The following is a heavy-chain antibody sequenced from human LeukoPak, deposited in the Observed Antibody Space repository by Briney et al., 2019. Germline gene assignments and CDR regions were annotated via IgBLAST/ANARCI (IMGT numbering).Heavy chain of an antibody. J-gene: IGHJ4*02. D-gene: IGHD3-22*01. V-gene: IGHV4-39*07. CDR1: GGSISSSSYY. CDR3: ARGPISAPLDGYSY. CDR2: IYYSGST. Sequence: SSETLSLTCTVSGGSISSSSYYWGWIRQPPGKGLEWIGSIYYSGSTYYNPSLKSRVTISVDTSKNQFSLKLRSVTAADTAVYYCARGPISAPLDGYSYWGQGTLVTVSS.